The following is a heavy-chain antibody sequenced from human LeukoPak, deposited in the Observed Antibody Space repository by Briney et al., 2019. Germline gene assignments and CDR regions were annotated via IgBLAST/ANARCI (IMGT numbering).Heavy chain of an antibody. CDR1: GGSISSYY. D-gene: IGHD3-10*01. Sequence: SETLSLTCTVSGGSISSYYWSWIRQPAGKGLEWIGRIYTSGSTNYNPSLKSRVTMSVDMSKNQFSLKLSSVTAADTAVYYCARGLYYYGSGSYYPVFDPWGQGTLVTVSS. J-gene: IGHJ5*02. V-gene: IGHV4-4*07. CDR2: IYTSGST. CDR3: ARGLYYYGSGSYYPVFDP.